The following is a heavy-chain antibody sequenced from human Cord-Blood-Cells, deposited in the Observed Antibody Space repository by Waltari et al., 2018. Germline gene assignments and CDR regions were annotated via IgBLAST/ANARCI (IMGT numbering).Heavy chain of an antibody. J-gene: IGHJ4*02. D-gene: IGHD1-7*01. V-gene: IGHV3-30*18. CDR3: ANWEYNWNFIDY. CDR2: ISYDGSNK. CDR1: GFTFSSYG. Sequence: QVQLVESGGGVVQPGRSLRLSCAASGFTFSSYGMHWVRQAPGKGVEWVAVISYDGSNKYYADSVKGRFTISRDNSKNTLYLQMNSLRAEDTAVYYCANWEYNWNFIDYWGQGTLVTVSS.